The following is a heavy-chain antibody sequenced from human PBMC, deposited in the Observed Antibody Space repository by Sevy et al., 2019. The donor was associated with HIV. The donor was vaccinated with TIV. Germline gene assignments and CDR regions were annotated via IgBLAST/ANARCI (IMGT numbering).Heavy chain of an antibody. CDR2: VKTDGSEK. CDR1: GFTFSSYW. J-gene: IGHJ6*02. CDR3: ARDCSSTTCLWGLDV. Sequence: GGSLRLSCAASGFTFSSYWMSWVRQAPGKGLEWVAHVKTDGSEKYYVDSVKGRFTISRDNAKNSLYLQMNSLRVEDTAVYYCARDCSSTTCLWGLDVWGQWSTVTVSS. V-gene: IGHV3-7*03. D-gene: IGHD2-2*01.